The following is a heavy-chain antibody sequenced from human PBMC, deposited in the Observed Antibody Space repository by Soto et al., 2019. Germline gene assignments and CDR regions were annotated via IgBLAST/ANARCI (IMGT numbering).Heavy chain of an antibody. CDR3: VVRGSAFDI. CDR1: GFSFNGDA. V-gene: IGHV3-64D*08. J-gene: IGHJ3*02. Sequence: GGSLRLSCSASGFSFNGDAVHWVRQPLGKGLEDVSVISSNGGISDNADSVKGRFTISRDNFKNTVYLQMSRLRLEDTAVYYCVVRGSAFDIWGQGTMVTVSS. CDR2: ISSNGGIS. D-gene: IGHD3-10*01.